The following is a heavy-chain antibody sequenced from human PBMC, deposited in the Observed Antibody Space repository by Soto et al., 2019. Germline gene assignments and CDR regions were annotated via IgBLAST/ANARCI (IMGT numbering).Heavy chain of an antibody. D-gene: IGHD3-22*01. Sequence: SVKVSCKASGGTFSSYTISWVRQAPGQGLEWMGGIIPIFGTANYAQKFQGRVTITADESTSTAYMELSSLRSEDTAVYYCARAYYYDRSGPFYYFDYWGQGTVVTVSS. J-gene: IGHJ4*02. CDR1: GGTFSSYT. CDR3: ARAYYYDRSGPFYYFDY. CDR2: IIPIFGTA. V-gene: IGHV1-69*13.